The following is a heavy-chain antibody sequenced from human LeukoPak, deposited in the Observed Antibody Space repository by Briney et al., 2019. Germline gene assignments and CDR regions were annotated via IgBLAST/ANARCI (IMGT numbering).Heavy chain of an antibody. V-gene: IGHV4-59*01. CDR2: IYYSGST. J-gene: IGHJ4*02. CDR1: GGSISSYY. CDR3: ARGSGAAGTDY. D-gene: IGHD6-13*01. Sequence: SETLSLTCTVSGGSISSYYWSWIRQPPGKGLEWIGYIYYSGSTNYNPSLKRRVTISVDTSKNQFSLKLSSVTAADTAVYYCARGSGAAGTDYWGQGTLVTVSS.